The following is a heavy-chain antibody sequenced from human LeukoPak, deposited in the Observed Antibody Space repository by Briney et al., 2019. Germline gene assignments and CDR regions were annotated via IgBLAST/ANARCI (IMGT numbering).Heavy chain of an antibody. Sequence: GGSLRLSCAASGFTFSSYWMSWVRQAPGKGLEWVANIRQDGSEKYYVDSVKGRFTISRDNAKNSLYLQMNSLRAEDTAVYYCVRENLLRFLEWTHNPRVNWFDPWGQGTLVTVSS. CDR2: IRQDGSEK. J-gene: IGHJ5*02. V-gene: IGHV3-7*01. D-gene: IGHD3-3*01. CDR1: GFTFSSYW. CDR3: VRENLLRFLEWTHNPRVNWFDP.